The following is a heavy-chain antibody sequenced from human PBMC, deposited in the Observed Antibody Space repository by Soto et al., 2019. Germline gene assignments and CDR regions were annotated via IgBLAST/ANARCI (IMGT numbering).Heavy chain of an antibody. CDR1: GGSISSSSYY. V-gene: IGHV4-39*01. D-gene: IGHD2-15*01. J-gene: IGHJ4*02. Sequence: SETLSLTCTVSGGSISSSSYYWGWIRQPPGKGLGWIGRIYYSGSTYYNPSLESRVTISVDTSKNQFSLKLSSVTVADTAVYYCARLTYSGCQPDYWGQGTLVTVSS. CDR2: IYYSGST. CDR3: ARLTYSGCQPDY.